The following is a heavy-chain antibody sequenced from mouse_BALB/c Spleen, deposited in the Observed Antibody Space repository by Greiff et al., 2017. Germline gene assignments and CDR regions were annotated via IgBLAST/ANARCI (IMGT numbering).Heavy chain of an antibody. V-gene: IGHV1S81*02. Sequence: VKVVESGAELVKPGASVKLSCKASGYTFTSYYMYWVKQRPGQGLEWIGEINPSNGGTNFNEKFKSKATLTVDKSSSTAYMQLSSLTSEDSAVYYCTSEAYWGQGTLVTVSA. CDR1: GYTFTSYY. CDR2: INPSNGGT. J-gene: IGHJ3*01. CDR3: TSEAY.